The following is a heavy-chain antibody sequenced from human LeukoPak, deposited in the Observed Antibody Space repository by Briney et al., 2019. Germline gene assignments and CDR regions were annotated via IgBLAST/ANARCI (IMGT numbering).Heavy chain of an antibody. CDR3: ARLYSWDYFDY. V-gene: IGHV3-11*04. CDR1: GFTFSDYY. J-gene: IGHJ4*02. CDR2: ISSSGSTI. Sequence: GGSLRLSCAASGFTFSDYYMSWIRQAPGKGLEWVSYISSSGSTIYYADSVKGRFTISRDNAKNSLYLQMNSLGAEDTAVYYCARLYSWDYFDYWGQGTLVTVSS. D-gene: IGHD5-18*01.